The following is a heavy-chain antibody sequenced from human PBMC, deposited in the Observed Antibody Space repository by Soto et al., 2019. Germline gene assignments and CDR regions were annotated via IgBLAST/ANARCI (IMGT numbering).Heavy chain of an antibody. V-gene: IGHV4-59*08. J-gene: IGHJ4*02. D-gene: IGHD3-3*02. Sequence: SETLSLTCTVSGVSNSSYYWSWIRQPPGKGLEWIGYISSSGSTHYNPSLKSRVTLSIDTSNNELSLRLTTVTAADTAVYYCARGFSIDWYTYYFDYWGQGPLVTVSS. CDR1: GVSNSSYY. CDR3: ARGFSIDWYTYYFDY. CDR2: ISSSGST.